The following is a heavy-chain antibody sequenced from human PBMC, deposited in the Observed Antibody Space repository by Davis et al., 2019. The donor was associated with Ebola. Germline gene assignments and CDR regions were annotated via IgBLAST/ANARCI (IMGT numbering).Heavy chain of an antibody. Sequence: PGGSLRLSCAASGFTFSSYAMHWVRQAPGKGLEWVAVISYDGSNKYYADSVKGRFTISRDNSKNTLYLQMNSLRAEDTAVYYCARDSDIVVVPAALTRGPFDIWGQGTMVTVSS. CDR1: GFTFSSYA. D-gene: IGHD2-2*01. V-gene: IGHV3-30-3*01. CDR2: ISYDGSNK. J-gene: IGHJ3*02. CDR3: ARDSDIVVVPAALTRGPFDI.